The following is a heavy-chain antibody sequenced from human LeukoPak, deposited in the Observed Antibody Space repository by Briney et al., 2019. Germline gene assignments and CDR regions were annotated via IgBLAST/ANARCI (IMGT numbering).Heavy chain of an antibody. CDR1: GGSLNIGSYY. D-gene: IGHD1-26*01. CDR2: IYTSGST. V-gene: IGHV4-61*02. Sequence: PSETLSLTCTVSGGSLNIGSYYWSWIRQPAGKGLEWIGRIYTSGSTNYNPSLKSRVTISVDTSKNQFSLKLSSVTAADTAVYYCARSGGVGGSYCYAFDIWGQGTMVTVSS. CDR3: ARSGGVGGSYCYAFDI. J-gene: IGHJ3*02.